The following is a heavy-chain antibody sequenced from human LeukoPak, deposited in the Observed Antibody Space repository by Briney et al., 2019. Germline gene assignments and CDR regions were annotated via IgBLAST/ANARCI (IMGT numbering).Heavy chain of an antibody. V-gene: IGHV3-48*01. D-gene: IGHD2-8*01. CDR3: AKDLGYCTKGVCYDFDY. J-gene: IGHJ4*02. CDR1: GFTFSSYS. Sequence: PGGSLRLSCAASGFTFSSYSMNWVRQAPGKGLEWVSYISSSSSTIYYADSVKGRFTISRDNAKNSLYLQMNSLRAEDTAVYYCAKDLGYCTKGVCYDFDYWGQGTLVTVSS. CDR2: ISSSSSTI.